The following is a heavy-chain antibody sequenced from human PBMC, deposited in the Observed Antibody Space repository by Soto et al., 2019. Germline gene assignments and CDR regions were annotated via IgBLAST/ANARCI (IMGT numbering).Heavy chain of an antibody. CDR2: INSDGSST. D-gene: IGHD2-15*01. CDR3: ARDSENLGPLYCSGGSCPLGMDV. CDR1: GFTFSSYW. V-gene: IGHV3-74*01. J-gene: IGHJ6*02. Sequence: GGSLRLSCAASGFTFSSYWMHWVRQAPGKGLVWVSRINSDGSSTSYADSVKGRFTISRDNAKNTLYLQMNSLRAEDTAVYYCARDSENLGPLYCSGGSCPLGMDVWGQGTTVTVSS.